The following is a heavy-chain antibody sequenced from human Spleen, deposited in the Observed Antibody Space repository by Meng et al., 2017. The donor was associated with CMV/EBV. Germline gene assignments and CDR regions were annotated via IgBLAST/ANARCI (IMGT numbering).Heavy chain of an antibody. CDR1: GFSLSTSGVA. D-gene: IGHD6-13*01. V-gene: IGHV2-5*02. CDR2: IFWDDDK. CDR3: AHKHAAGGNWFDP. J-gene: IGHJ5*02. Sequence: QITLKESGPTLVKPTQTLTLTCTFSGFSLSTSGVAVGWIRQPPRKALEWVALIFWDDDKRYSPSLTGRVSITKGASNNQVVLTLTNMHPEDTGTYYCAHKHAAGGNWFDPWGQGTLVTVSS.